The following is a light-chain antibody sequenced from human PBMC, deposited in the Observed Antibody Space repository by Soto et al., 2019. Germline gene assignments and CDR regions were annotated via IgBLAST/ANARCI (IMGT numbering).Light chain of an antibody. CDR2: DVS. CDR1: SSDVGGYNY. J-gene: IGLJ1*01. CDR3: SSYRSTSTLYV. V-gene: IGLV2-14*03. Sequence: QSALTQPASVSGSPGQSITISCTGTSSDVGGYNYVSWYQHHPGKAPKLMIYDVSNLPSGVSNRFSGSKSGNTASLTISGLQAEDEADYYCSSYRSTSTLYVFGTGTKLTVL.